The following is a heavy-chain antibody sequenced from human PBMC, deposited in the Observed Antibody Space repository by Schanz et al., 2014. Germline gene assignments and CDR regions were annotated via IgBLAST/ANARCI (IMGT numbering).Heavy chain of an antibody. CDR2: INHSGST. CDR3: ARGPDSTSADVTRGRRRYYFDY. V-gene: IGHV4-34*01. D-gene: IGHD6-13*01. CDR1: SGSFSGYY. J-gene: IGHJ4*02. Sequence: QVQLQQWGAGLLKPSETLSLSCAVYSGSFSGYYWSWIRQPPGKGLEWIGEINHSGSTNYNPSLKRRAPIPVDTSKNQFSLKLSSVTAADTAVYYCARGPDSTSADVTRGRRRYYFDYWGQGTLVTVSS.